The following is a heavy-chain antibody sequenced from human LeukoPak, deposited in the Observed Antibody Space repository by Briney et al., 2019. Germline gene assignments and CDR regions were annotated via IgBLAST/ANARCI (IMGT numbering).Heavy chain of an antibody. Sequence: GGSLRLSCGPSGYTFSNYAVIYPRQAPGKGLEWVSSISGSGGTTYYADSVKGRFTISRDNNKNTLYLQMNSLRDDNAAVYYCTTATYSASSGFVDYWGQGTLVTVSS. CDR1: GYTFSNYA. D-gene: IGHD5-24*01. CDR2: ISGSGGTT. V-gene: IGHV3-23*01. J-gene: IGHJ4*02. CDR3: TTATYSASSGFVDY.